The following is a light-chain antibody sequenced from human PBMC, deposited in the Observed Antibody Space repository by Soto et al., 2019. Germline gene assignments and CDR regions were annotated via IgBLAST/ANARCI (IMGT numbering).Light chain of an antibody. J-gene: IGKJ2*01. V-gene: IGKV3-15*01. CDR1: QSVSNN. CDR3: QQYNNWPF. Sequence: EIVMTQSPATLSVSPGERATLSRRASQSVSNNLAWYQQKPGQAPRLLIYGASTRATGIPARFSGSGSGTEFTLTISSLQSEDFAVYYCQQYNNWPFFGQGTKLEIK. CDR2: GAS.